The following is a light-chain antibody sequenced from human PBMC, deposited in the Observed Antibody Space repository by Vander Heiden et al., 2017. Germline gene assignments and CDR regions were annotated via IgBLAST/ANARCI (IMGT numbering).Light chain of an antibody. CDR3: QVWDSSSNPYV. CDR1: NVGSRI. J-gene: IGLJ1*01. CDR2: DNS. Sequence: SYVLTQPPSVTVAPGQTATITCGGDNVGSRIVHWYQQRPGQAPVLVVHDNSDRPSGIPERISGSNSGNTATLTISRVEGGDEADYYCQVWDSSSNPYVFGAGTKVTVL. V-gene: IGLV3-21*02.